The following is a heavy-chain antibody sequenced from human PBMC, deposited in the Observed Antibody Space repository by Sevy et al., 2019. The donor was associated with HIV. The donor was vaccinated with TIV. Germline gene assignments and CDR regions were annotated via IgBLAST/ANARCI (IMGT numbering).Heavy chain of an antibody. J-gene: IGHJ6*03. CDR1: GYTFTSYY. CDR2: INPSGGST. D-gene: IGHD3-22*01. Sequence: ASVKVSCKASGYTFTSYYMLWVRQAPGQGLEWMGIINPSGGSTSYAQKFQGRVTMTRDTSTSTVYMELSSLRSEDTAVYYCARGGMIVVVIRAYYYYMDVWGKGTTVTVSS. V-gene: IGHV1-46*01. CDR3: ARGGMIVVVIRAYYYYMDV.